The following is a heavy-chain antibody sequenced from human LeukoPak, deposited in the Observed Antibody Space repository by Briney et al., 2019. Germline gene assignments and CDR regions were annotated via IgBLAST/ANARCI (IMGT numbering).Heavy chain of an antibody. Sequence: ASVKVSCKVSGYTLTELSMHWVRQAPGKGLEWMGGFDPEDGETIYAQKFQGRVTMTRDTSINTAYMELSRLGSDDTAVYYCARDQDGMDVWGKGTTVTVSS. V-gene: IGHV1-24*01. CDR2: FDPEDGET. J-gene: IGHJ6*04. CDR1: GYTLTELS. CDR3: ARDQDGMDV.